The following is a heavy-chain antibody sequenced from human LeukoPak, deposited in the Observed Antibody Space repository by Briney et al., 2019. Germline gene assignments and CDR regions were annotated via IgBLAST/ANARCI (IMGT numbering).Heavy chain of an antibody. CDR3: ARALTVDTDVDY. V-gene: IGHV1-2*02. CDR1: GYTFTGYY. Sequence: ASVKVSCKASGYTFTGYYMHWERQAPGQGLEWMGWINPNSGGTNYAQKFQGRVTMTRDTSISTAYMELSRLRSDDTAVYYCARALTVDTDVDYWGQGTLVTVSS. D-gene: IGHD5-18*01. CDR2: INPNSGGT. J-gene: IGHJ4*02.